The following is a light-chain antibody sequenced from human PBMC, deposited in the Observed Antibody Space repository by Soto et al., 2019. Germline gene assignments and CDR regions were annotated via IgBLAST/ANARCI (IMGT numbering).Light chain of an antibody. Sequence: DIVMTQSPLSLPVTPGEAASISCRSSQSLLHSNGYNFLDWYLQKPGQSPQILINLGSNRSSGVPDRFSGSGSGTDFTLQISRVEAEDVGVYYCMQALQSPRTFGQGTKVEIK. V-gene: IGKV2-28*01. CDR1: QSLLHSNGYNF. CDR3: MQALQSPRT. CDR2: LGS. J-gene: IGKJ1*01.